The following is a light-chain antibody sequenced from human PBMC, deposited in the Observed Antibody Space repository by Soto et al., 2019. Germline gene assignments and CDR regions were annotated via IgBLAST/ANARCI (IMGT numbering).Light chain of an antibody. CDR2: DAS. J-gene: IGKJ3*01. CDR1: QSISSW. CDR3: QQYNRYPRLFT. Sequence: DIQMTQSPSTLSASVGDRVTITCRASQSISSWLAWYQQKPGKAPKLLIYDASSLESGGPSRFSGSGSGTEFTLTISSLQPDDFATYYCQQYNRYPRLFTFGPGTKVDIK. V-gene: IGKV1-5*01.